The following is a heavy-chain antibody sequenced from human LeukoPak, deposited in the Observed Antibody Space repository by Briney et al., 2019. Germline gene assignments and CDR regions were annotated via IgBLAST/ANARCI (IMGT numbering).Heavy chain of an antibody. CDR1: GFTFSSYA. CDR2: ISGSVGST. J-gene: IGHJ6*02. CDR3: AKDRSVVAAVYYYYGMDV. D-gene: IGHD2-15*01. V-gene: IGHV3-23*01. Sequence: GGSLRLSCAASGFTFSSYAMSWVRQAPGKGLEWVSAISGSVGSTYYADSVKGRFTISRDNSKNTLYLQMNSLRAEGTAVYYCAKDRSVVAAVYYYYGMDVWGQGTTVTVSS.